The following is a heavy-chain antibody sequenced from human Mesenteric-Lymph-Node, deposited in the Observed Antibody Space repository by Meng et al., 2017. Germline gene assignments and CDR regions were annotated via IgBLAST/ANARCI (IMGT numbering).Heavy chain of an antibody. CDR3: AKDLATVAD. CDR2: ISGSGVSI. V-gene: IGHV3-23*01. J-gene: IGHJ4*02. Sequence: EVQLLESGGGLVQPGGSLRLSCAASGFTFNSYTMSWVRQAPGKGLAWVSTISGSGVSIYYADSVKGRFTISRDNSKNTLYLQMDSLRAEDTAVYYCAKDLATVADWGQGTLVTVSS. CDR1: GFTFNSYT. D-gene: IGHD4-23*01.